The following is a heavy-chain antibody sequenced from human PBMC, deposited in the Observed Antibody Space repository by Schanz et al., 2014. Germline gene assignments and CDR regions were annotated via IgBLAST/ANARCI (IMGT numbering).Heavy chain of an antibody. CDR3: VRELSGGTFDY. CDR1: GYTFTAYF. V-gene: IGHV1-2*06. CDR2: INPNTGGT. Sequence: QVQLVQSGAEVKKPGASVKVSCKASGYTFTAYFIHWVRQAPGQGLEWMGRINPNTGGTNFAQKFQGRVTMTWDTSSTTAYMELNSLRSDDTAVYYCVRELSGGTFDYWGQGALVTVSS. J-gene: IGHJ4*02. D-gene: IGHD1-1*01.